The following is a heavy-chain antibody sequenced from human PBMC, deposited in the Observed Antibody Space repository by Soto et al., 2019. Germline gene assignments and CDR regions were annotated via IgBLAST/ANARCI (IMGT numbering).Heavy chain of an antibody. CDR2: IVVGSGNT. V-gene: IGHV1-58*01. CDR3: AADRHSGYDFFDY. CDR1: GFTFTSSA. J-gene: IGHJ4*02. D-gene: IGHD5-12*01. Sequence: ASVKVSCKASGFTFTSSAVQWVRQARGQRLEWIGWIVVGSGNTNYAQKFQERVTITRDMSTSTAYMELSSLRSEDTAVYYCAADRHSGYDFFDYWGQGTLVTVSS.